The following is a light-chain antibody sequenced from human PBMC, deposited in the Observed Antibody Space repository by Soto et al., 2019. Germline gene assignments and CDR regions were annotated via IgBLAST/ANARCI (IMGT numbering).Light chain of an antibody. V-gene: IGKV3-15*01. J-gene: IGKJ1*01. CDR2: GAS. CDR1: QSVSSIY. CDR3: QQYNNWPVT. Sequence: EIVLTQSPGTQSLSPGERVTLSCRASQSVSSIYLAWYQQKPGQAPRLLIYGASTRATGIPARFSGSGSGTEFTLTISSLQSEDFAVYYCQQYNNWPVTFGQGTKVDI.